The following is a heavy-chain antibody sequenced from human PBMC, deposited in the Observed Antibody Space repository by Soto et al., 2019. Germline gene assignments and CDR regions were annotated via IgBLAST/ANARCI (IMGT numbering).Heavy chain of an antibody. D-gene: IGHD3-16*01. CDR1: GGSISSSSYY. CDR3: ARHGGEGIVITLGEVIPRVAFDS. J-gene: IGHJ4*02. V-gene: IGHV4-39*01. CDR2: IDFSGRT. Sequence: SETLSLTCPVSGGSISSSSYYWGWIRQPPGNGLEWVWNIDFSGRTSYNPSLRSRVTISADASKKQFSLKLTSVTAADTAIYYCARHGGEGIVITLGEVIPRVAFDSWGQGTVVTVSS.